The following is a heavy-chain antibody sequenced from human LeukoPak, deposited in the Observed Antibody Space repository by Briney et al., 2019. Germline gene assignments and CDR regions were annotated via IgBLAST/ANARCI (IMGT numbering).Heavy chain of an antibody. CDR2: ISGSGDST. J-gene: IGHJ3*02. Sequence: PGGSLRLSCAASGSTFSTYAMSWVRLRQAPGKGLEWVSAISGSGDSTYYADSVKGRFTISRDNSKNTLYLQMNSLRAEDTAVYYCALTSRWELPGYHETDAFDIWGQGTMVTVSS. CDR1: GSTFSTYA. V-gene: IGHV3-23*01. D-gene: IGHD1-26*01. CDR3: ALTSRWELPGYHETDAFDI.